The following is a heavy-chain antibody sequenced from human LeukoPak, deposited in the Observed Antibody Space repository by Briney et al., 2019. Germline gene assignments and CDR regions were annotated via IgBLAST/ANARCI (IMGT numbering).Heavy chain of an antibody. V-gene: IGHV3-33*01. Sequence: GGSLRLSCAGSGFTFGGYGMHWFRQTPGKGLEWVAVIAYDGSRAFYTDSVKGRFTISRDNSKNTMSVQMDDLRAEDTAVYYCTRYNNDHFDYWGQGTLVTVSS. CDR2: IAYDGSRA. J-gene: IGHJ4*02. CDR3: TRYNNDHFDY. CDR1: GFTFGGYG. D-gene: IGHD1-14*01.